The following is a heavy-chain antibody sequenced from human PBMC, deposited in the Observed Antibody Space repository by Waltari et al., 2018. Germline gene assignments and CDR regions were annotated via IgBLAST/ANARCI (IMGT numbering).Heavy chain of an antibody. J-gene: IGHJ4*02. D-gene: IGHD6-6*01. CDR3: ARHGGVAALYYFDY. CDR2: IYSTGPT. CDR1: NRSIHSYF. V-gene: IGHV4-59*08. Sequence: QVQLQESGPGLVKPSGPLSLTCSVSNRSIHSYFWSWIRQPPGKGLEWIGYIYSTGPTDYNPSLGSRVTISVDTSKNQFSLRLSSVTAADTAVYYCARHGGVAALYYFDYWGQGTLVTVSS.